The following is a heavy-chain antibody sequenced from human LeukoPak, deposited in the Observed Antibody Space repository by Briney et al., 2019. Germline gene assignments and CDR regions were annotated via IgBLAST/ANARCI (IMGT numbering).Heavy chain of an antibody. V-gene: IGHV1-69*01. CDR2: IIPIFGTA. J-gene: IGHJ6*03. D-gene: IGHD3-3*01. Sequence: SVKVSCKASGGTFSSYAISWVRQAPGQALEWMGGIIPIFGTANYAQKFQGRVTITPDESTSTAYMGLSSLRSEDTAVYYCAVQLDYDFWSGPNYYYYYYMDVWGKGTTVTVSS. CDR1: GGTFSSYA. CDR3: AVQLDYDFWSGPNYYYYYYMDV.